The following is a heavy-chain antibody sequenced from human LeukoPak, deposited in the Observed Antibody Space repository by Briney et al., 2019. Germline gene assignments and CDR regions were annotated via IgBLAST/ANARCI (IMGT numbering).Heavy chain of an antibody. D-gene: IGHD2-21*02. J-gene: IGHJ4*02. CDR1: RFTFNSET. CDR2: ISSSSGSK. CDR3: VRGDRRDF. Sequence: PGGSLRLSCAASRFTFNSETMNWVRQAPGNGLEWLSSISSSSGSKYYADAVRGRFIISRDNAKSSLFLQMNSLRVEDTAVYYCVRGDRRDFWGQGTLVTVSS. V-gene: IGHV3-21*01.